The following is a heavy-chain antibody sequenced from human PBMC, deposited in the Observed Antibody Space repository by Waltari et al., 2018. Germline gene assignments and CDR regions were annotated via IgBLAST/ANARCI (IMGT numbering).Heavy chain of an antibody. CDR1: GYSFTNYW. CDR2: NFPIDSNT. V-gene: IGHV5-51*01. Sequence: EVQLVQSGAEVKEPGDSLKISCKGSGYSFTNYWIGWVRQMPGKGLEWMGINFPIDSNTRYRPTFQAQVTISADESISTAYLQGSSLQASDTAMYYCARHSTYYSDSGPEVVGMDVWGQGTAVTVS. J-gene: IGHJ6*02. CDR3: ARHSTYYSDSGPEVVGMDV. D-gene: IGHD3-22*01.